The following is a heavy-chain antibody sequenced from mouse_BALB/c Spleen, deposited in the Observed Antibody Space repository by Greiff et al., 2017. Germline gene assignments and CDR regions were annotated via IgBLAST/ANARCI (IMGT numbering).Heavy chain of an antibody. Sequence: VQLQQSGAELAKPGASVKMSCKASGYTFTSYWMHWVKQRPGQGLEWIGYINPSTGYTEYNQKFKDKATLTADKSSSTAYMQLSSLTSEDSAVYYCARRTVYAMDYWGQGTSVTVSS. CDR3: ARRTVYAMDY. V-gene: IGHV1-7*01. CDR1: GYTFTSYW. J-gene: IGHJ4*01. CDR2: INPSTGYT.